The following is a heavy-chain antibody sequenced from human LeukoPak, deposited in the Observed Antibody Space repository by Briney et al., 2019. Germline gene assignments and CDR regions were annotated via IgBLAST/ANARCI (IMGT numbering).Heavy chain of an antibody. CDR1: GYSFTTHW. D-gene: IGHD3-10*01. CDR2: IYPGDSDT. CDR3: ARLGATMVRGVIVRGHFDY. Sequence: GESLKISCKASGYSFTTHWIGWVRQMPGKGLEWMGIIYPGDSDTRYSPTFQGQVTISADKSINTAYLQWSSLKASDTAMYYCARLGATMVRGVIVRGHFDYWGQGTLVTVSS. V-gene: IGHV5-51*01. J-gene: IGHJ4*02.